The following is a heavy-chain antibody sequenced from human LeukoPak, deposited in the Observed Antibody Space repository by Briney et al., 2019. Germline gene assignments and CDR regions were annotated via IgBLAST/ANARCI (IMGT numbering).Heavy chain of an antibody. J-gene: IGHJ3*02. V-gene: IGHV5-51*01. Sequence: GESLKISCKGSGYSFTSYWIAWVRQMPGKGLEWMGIIYPGDSYTTYSPSFQGQVTISADKSISTAYLQWRSLKASDTAMYYCARRSGSDALDIWGQGTMVTVAS. CDR3: ARRSGSDALDI. CDR1: GYSFTSYW. D-gene: IGHD3-10*01. CDR2: IYPGDSYT.